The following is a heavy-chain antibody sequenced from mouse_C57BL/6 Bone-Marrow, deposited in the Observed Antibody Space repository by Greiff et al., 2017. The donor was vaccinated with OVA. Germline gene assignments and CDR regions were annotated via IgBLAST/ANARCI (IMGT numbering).Heavy chain of an antibody. D-gene: IGHD4-1*01. J-gene: IGHJ1*03. CDR3: ASDPLGRDFDV. V-gene: IGHV5-4*03. Sequence: EVKLVESGGGLVKPGGSLKLSCAASGFTFSSYAMSWVRQTPEKRLEWVATISDGGSYTYYPDNVKGRFTISRDNAKNNLYLQMSHLKSEDTAMYYCASDPLGRDFDVWGTGTTVTVSS. CDR1: GFTFSSYA. CDR2: ISDGGSYT.